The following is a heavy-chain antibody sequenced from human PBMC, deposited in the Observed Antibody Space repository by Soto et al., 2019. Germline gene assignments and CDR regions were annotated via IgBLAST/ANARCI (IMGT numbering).Heavy chain of an antibody. CDR1: GFTFSAFP. CDR3: ARDWNLDH. J-gene: IGHJ4*02. CDR2: ISATTPNT. V-gene: IGHV3-23*01. Sequence: VQLLESGGGLVQPGGSLRLSCAASGFTFSAFPMTWVRQAPGKGLDWVATISATTPNTYYEDSVKGRFTISRDNSTSTLYLQMNSLRVDDTAIYYCARDWNLDHWGQGTLVT. D-gene: IGHD1-1*01.